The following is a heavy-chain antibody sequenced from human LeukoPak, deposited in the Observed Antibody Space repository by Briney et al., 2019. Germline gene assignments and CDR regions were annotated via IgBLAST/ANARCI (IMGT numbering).Heavy chain of an antibody. CDR2: INYSGST. Sequence: PSETLSLTCTVSGGSISSTSYYWVWIRQPPGKGLEWIGNINYSGSTYYNPSLKSRVTISVDTFKNQFSLNLSSVTAADTAVYYCARQDVVIVPAQIGDWGQGTLVTVSS. J-gene: IGHJ4*02. CDR1: GGSISSTSYY. V-gene: IGHV4-39*01. CDR3: ARQDVVIVPAQIGD. D-gene: IGHD2-2*01.